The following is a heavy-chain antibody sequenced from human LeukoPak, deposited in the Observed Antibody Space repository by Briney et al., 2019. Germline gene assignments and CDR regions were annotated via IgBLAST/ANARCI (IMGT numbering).Heavy chain of an antibody. J-gene: IGHJ1*01. CDR1: GGTFSSYA. V-gene: IGHV1-69*13. CDR3: ARSSSGDILTGRNEYFQH. Sequence: SVKVSCKASGGTFSSYAISWVRQAPGQGLEWMGGIIPIFGTANYAQKLQGRVTITADESTSTAYMELSSLRSEDTAVYYCARSSSGDILTGRNEYFQHRGQGTLVTVSS. CDR2: IIPIFGTA. D-gene: IGHD3-9*01.